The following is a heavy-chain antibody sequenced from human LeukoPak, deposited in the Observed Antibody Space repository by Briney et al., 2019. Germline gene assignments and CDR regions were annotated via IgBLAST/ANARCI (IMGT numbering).Heavy chain of an antibody. CDR3: ARDSGYSNYPNWFDP. V-gene: IGHV3-33*01. CDR2: IWYDGSNK. Sequence: PGRSLRPSCAASGFTFSSYGMHWVRQAPGKGLEWVAVIWYDGSNKYYADSVKGRFTISRDNSKNTLYLQMNSLRAEDTAVYYCARDSGYSNYPNWFDPWGQGTLVTVSS. J-gene: IGHJ5*02. D-gene: IGHD4-11*01. CDR1: GFTFSSYG.